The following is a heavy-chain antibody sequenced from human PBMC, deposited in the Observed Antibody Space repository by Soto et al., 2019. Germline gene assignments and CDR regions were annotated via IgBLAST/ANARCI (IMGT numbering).Heavy chain of an antibody. D-gene: IGHD3-3*01. V-gene: IGHV3-15*07. Sequence: GGSLRLSCAASGFTFSNAWINWVRQAPGKGLEWVGRIKSKTDGGTTDYAAPVKGRFAISRDDSKNTLYLQMNSLRAEDTAVYYCAISLVPWLESNPRYYFDYWGQGTLVTVSS. CDR3: AISLVPWLESNPRYYFDY. J-gene: IGHJ4*02. CDR1: GFTFSNAW. CDR2: IKSKTDGGTT.